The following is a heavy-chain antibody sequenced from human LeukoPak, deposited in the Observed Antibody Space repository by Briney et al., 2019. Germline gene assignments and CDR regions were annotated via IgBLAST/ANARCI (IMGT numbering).Heavy chain of an antibody. V-gene: IGHV4-59*02. J-gene: IGHJ4*02. CDR2: IYYTET. Sequence: PSETLSLTCTVSGGSVSNYYWGWIRQSPGKGLEWIGYIYYTETSYNPSLKSRVTISVDTSKNQFSLKLSSVTAADTAVYYCARRRYYEHFDYWGQGTLVTVSS. CDR3: ARRRYYEHFDY. D-gene: IGHD3-16*01. CDR1: GGSVSNYY.